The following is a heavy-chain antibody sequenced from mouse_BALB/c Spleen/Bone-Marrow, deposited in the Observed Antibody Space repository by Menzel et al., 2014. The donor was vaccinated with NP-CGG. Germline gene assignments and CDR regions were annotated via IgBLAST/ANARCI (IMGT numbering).Heavy chain of an antibody. CDR3: EXLGYYGGFAY. CDR1: GFDFSRYW. Sequence: VQLKESGGGLVQPGGSLKLSCAASGFDFSRYWMSWVRQAPGKGLEWIGEINPDSSTINYTPSLKDKFIISRDNAKNTLYLQISKVRSEDTALYYCEXLGYYGGFAYWGQXXLVTXSA. V-gene: IGHV4-1*02. D-gene: IGHD2-3*01. CDR2: INPDSSTI. J-gene: IGHJ3*01.